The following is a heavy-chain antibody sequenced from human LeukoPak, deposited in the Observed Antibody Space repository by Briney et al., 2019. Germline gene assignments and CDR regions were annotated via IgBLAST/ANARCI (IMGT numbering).Heavy chain of an antibody. CDR1: GGSFSGYY. J-gene: IGHJ4*02. V-gene: IGHV4-34*01. Sequence: NASETLSLTCAVYGGSFSGYYWSWIRQPPGKGLEWIGEINHSGSTNYNPSLKSRVTISIDKSKNQFSLKLSSVTAADTAVYYCALISRGIAVPGTELWGQGTLVTVSS. D-gene: IGHD6-19*01. CDR2: INHSGST. CDR3: ALISRGIAVPGTEL.